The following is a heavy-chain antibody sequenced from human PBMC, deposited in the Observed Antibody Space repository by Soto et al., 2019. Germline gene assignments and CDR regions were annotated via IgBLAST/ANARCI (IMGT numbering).Heavy chain of an antibody. V-gene: IGHV3-33*01. CDR3: ARKVGRWLQNGVADY. CDR2: IWYDGSNK. D-gene: IGHD2-8*01. J-gene: IGHJ4*02. Sequence: GGSLRLSCAASGFTFSSYGMHWVRQAPGKGLEWVAVIWYDGSNKYYADSVKGRFTISRDNSKNTLYLQMNSLRAEDTAVYYCARKVGRWLQNGVADYWGQGTLVTVSS. CDR1: GFTFSSYG.